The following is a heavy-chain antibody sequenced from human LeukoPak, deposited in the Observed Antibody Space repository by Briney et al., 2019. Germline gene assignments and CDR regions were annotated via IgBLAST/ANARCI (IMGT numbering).Heavy chain of an antibody. V-gene: IGHV1-69*13. CDR3: ARSRSIAVAGRREFDY. D-gene: IGHD6-19*01. J-gene: IGHJ4*02. Sequence: GASVKVSCKASGYTFTSYGISWVRQAPGQGLEWMGGIIPIFGTANYAQKFQGRVTITADESTSTAYMELSSLRSEDTAVYYCARSRSIAVAGRREFDYWGQGTLVTVSS. CDR2: IIPIFGTA. CDR1: GYTFTSYG.